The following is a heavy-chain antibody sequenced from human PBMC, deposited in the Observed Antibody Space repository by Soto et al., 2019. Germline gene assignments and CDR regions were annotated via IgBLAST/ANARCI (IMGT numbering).Heavy chain of an antibody. J-gene: IGHJ5*02. V-gene: IGHV1-8*01. CDR3: VRGDYGDYSHWFDP. Sequence: QVQLVQSGAEVKKPGASVRVSCKASGYTFTKFDINWVRQATGQGLEWMGWMNPNSGNTGYAQKFQGRVTMTRNTSITTAYMALSTLRSEDTDVYYCVRGDYGDYSHWFDPWGQGTLVTVSS. CDR1: GYTFTKFD. D-gene: IGHD4-17*01. CDR2: MNPNSGNT.